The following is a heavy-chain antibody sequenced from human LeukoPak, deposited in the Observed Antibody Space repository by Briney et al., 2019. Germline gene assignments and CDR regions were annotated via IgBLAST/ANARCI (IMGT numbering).Heavy chain of an antibody. CDR1: GFTVSGDC. Sequence: GGSLRLSCAVSGFTVSGDCMSWLRQAPGRGLEWVSVIYADFDNTDYADSVRGRFTISRDSSKNTLYLHMNSLRVEDTATYFCARALNRHIGAFEYWGQGALVTVSS. J-gene: IGHJ4*02. CDR2: IYADFDNT. V-gene: IGHV3-53*01. CDR3: ARALNRHIGAFEY. D-gene: IGHD4/OR15-4a*01.